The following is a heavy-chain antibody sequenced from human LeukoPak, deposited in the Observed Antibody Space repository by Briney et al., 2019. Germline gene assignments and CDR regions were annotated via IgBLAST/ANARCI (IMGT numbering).Heavy chain of an antibody. J-gene: IGHJ6*03. CDR2: IYTSGST. CDR1: GGSISSGSYY. Sequence: SETLSLTCTVSGGSISSGSYYWSWIRQPAGKGLEWIGRIYTSGSTNYNPSLKSRVTISVDTSKNQFSLKLSSVTAADTAVYYCARHSGFSGSYYGNYYYYYMDVWGKGTTVTVSS. V-gene: IGHV4-61*02. D-gene: IGHD1-26*01. CDR3: ARHSGFSGSYYGNYYYYYMDV.